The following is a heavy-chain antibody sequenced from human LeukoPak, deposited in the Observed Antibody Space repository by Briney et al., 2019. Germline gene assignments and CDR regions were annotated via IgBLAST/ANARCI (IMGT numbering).Heavy chain of an antibody. CDR3: ARDREYSTFDL. V-gene: IGHV4-61*01. J-gene: IGHJ2*01. CDR1: GGSVSSGSYY. Sequence: PSETLSLTCTVIGGSVSSGSYYWSWIRQPPGKGLEWIGYIYYSGSTNYNPSLKSRVTISVDTSKNQFSLKLSSVTAADTAVYYCARDREYSTFDLWGRGTLVTVSS. CDR2: IYYSGST. D-gene: IGHD6-6*01.